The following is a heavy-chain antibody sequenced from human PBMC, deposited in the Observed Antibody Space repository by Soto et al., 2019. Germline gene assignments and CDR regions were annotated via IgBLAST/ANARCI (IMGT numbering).Heavy chain of an antibody. Sequence: EVQLVESGGGIVQPGGSLRLSCATSGFTFSNYWMHWVRQAPGKGPVWVSRINEDESNTNYADSVKGRFTISRDNAKNTLYLQMNSLRAEDTAVYYCARGLFLDYWGQGTRVTVSS. CDR2: INEDESNT. J-gene: IGHJ4*02. CDR3: ARGLFLDY. CDR1: GFTFSNYW. V-gene: IGHV3-74*01. D-gene: IGHD3-3*01.